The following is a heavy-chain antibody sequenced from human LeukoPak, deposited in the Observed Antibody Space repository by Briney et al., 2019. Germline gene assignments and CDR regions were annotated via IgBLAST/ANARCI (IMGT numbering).Heavy chain of an antibody. V-gene: IGHV1-2*02. Sequence: ASVKVSCKASGYTFTGYYMHWVRQAPGQGLEWMGWINPNSGGTNYAQKFQGGVTMTRDTSISTAYMGLSRLRFDDTAVYYCARRFGYSSDYWGQGTLVTVSS. CDR2: INPNSGGT. CDR3: ARRFGYSSDY. CDR1: GYTFTGYY. D-gene: IGHD6-13*01. J-gene: IGHJ4*02.